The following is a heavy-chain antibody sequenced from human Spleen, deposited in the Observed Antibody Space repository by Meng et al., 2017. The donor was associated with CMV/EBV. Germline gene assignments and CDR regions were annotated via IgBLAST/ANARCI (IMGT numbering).Heavy chain of an antibody. CDR2: ISYDGSNK. V-gene: IGHV3-30*04. CDR1: GFTFSDYA. J-gene: IGHJ4*02. CDR3: ARGELAAGGVSDY. D-gene: IGHD6-13*01. Sequence: GESLKISCAASGFTFSDYAIHWVRQAPGKGLEWVAVISYDGSNKYYADSVKGRFTISRDNSKNTLYLQMNSLRAEDTAVYYCARGELAAGGVSDYWGQGTLVTVSS.